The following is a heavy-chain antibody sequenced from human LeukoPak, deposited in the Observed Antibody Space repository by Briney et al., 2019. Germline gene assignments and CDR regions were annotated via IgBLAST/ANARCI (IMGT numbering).Heavy chain of an antibody. CDR1: GFTFSNYW. V-gene: IGHV3-7*01. CDR2: IKPDGSVG. J-gene: IGHJ4*02. CDR3: TQNLVAAAGDH. D-gene: IGHD6-13*01. Sequence: GGSLRLSCAASGFTFSNYWMTWVRQAPGKGLEWVANIKPDGSVGYYVDSVRGRFIISRDNAGNSLYLQMNSLRVEDTVVYYCTQNLVAAAGDHWGQGTLLIVSS.